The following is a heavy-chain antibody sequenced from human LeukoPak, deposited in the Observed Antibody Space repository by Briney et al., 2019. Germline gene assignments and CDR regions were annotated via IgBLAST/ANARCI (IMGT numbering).Heavy chain of an antibody. Sequence: GGSLRLSCEVSGFSVSTSRMSWVRQAPGKGLEWVSVIYDGGTTQYPDSVKGRFTISRDNSKNTLYFQMNSLRAEDTAVYYCARGGAVSKAASAPDYWGQGTLVTVSS. D-gene: IGHD4-11*01. CDR1: GFSVSTSR. CDR3: ARGGAVSKAASAPDY. CDR2: IYDGGTT. J-gene: IGHJ4*02. V-gene: IGHV3-53*01.